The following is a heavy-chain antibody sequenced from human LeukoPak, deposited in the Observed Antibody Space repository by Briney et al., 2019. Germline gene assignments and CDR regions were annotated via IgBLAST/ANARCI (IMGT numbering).Heavy chain of an antibody. J-gene: IGHJ4*02. V-gene: IGHV4-30-4*01. D-gene: IGHD5-18*01. CDR3: ARLGIQLWLTADY. CDR1: GGSISSGDYY. Sequence: SQTLSLTCTVSGGSISSGDYYWSWLRQPPGKGLEWIGYIYYSGSTYYNPSLKSRVTISVDTSKNQFSLKLSSVTAADTAVYYCARLGIQLWLTADYWGQGTLVTVSS. CDR2: IYYSGST.